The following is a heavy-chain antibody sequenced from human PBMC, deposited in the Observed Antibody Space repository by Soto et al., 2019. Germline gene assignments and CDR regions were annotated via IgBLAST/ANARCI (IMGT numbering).Heavy chain of an antibody. D-gene: IGHD6-13*01. CDR3: AHSAAAGGVFDY. Sequence: QITLKESGPTLVKPTQTLTLTCTFSGFSLRTTGVAVGWIRQPPGKALEWLALIYWDDDKRYSPSLKSSLTITKDTSKNQVVLTMTNMDPMDTATYYCAHSAAAGGVFDYWGQGALVTVSS. CDR1: GFSLRTTGVA. CDR2: IYWDDDK. J-gene: IGHJ4*02. V-gene: IGHV2-5*02.